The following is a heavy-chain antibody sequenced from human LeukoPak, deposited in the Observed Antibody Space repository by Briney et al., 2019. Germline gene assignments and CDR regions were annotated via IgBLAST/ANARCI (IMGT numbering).Heavy chain of an antibody. CDR1: GGSISSYY. CDR2: IYYSGST. V-gene: IGHV4-59*01. Sequence: PSETLSLTCTVSGGSISSYYWSWLRQPPGKGLEWIGYIYYSGSTNYNPSLKSRVTISVDTSKNQFSLKLSSVTAADTAVYYCARTKGEQWLTTQGYDAFDIWGQGTMVTVSS. J-gene: IGHJ3*02. D-gene: IGHD6-19*01. CDR3: ARTKGEQWLTTQGYDAFDI.